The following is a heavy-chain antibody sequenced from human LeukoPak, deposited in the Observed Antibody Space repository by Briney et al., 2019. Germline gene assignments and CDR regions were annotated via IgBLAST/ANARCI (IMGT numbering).Heavy chain of an antibody. CDR3: ARHVVAVGFDY. V-gene: IGHV3-30*02. J-gene: IGHJ4*02. CDR1: GFTFSSYG. CDR2: IRHDGSNK. Sequence: PGGSLRLTCAASGFTFSSYGMHWVRQAPGKGLEWVAFIRHDGSNKYYADSVKGRFTISRDNAKNSLCLQMNSLRAEDTAVYYCARHVVAVGFDYWGQGTLVTVSS. D-gene: IGHD3-22*01.